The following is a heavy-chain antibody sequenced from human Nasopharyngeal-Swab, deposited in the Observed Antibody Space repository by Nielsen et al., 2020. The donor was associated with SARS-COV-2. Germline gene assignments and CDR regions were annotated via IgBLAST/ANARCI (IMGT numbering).Heavy chain of an antibody. CDR1: GATFSSYA. Sequence: SVKVSCKASGATFSSYAISWVRQAPGQGLEWMGRIIPNLGIANYAQKFQGRVTITADKSTSTAYMELSSLRSEDTAVYYCAGPRGDYGGFDYWGQGTLVTVSS. J-gene: IGHJ4*02. V-gene: IGHV1-69*04. CDR3: AGPRGDYGGFDY. D-gene: IGHD4-17*01. CDR2: IIPNLGIA.